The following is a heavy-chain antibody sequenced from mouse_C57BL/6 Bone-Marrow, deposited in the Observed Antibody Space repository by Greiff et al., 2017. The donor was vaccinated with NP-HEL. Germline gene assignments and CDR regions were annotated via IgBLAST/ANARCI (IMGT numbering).Heavy chain of an antibody. CDR2: IWSDGST. V-gene: IGHV2-6-1*01. D-gene: IGHD2-5*01. CDR1: GFSLTSYG. Sequence: VKLMESGPGLVAPSQSLSITCTVSGFSLTSYGVHWVRQPPGKGLEWLVVIWSDGSTTYNSALKSRLSISKDNSKSQVFLKMNSLQTDDTAMYYCARQRSNLYYYAMDYWGQGTSVTVSS. J-gene: IGHJ4*01. CDR3: ARQRSNLYYYAMDY.